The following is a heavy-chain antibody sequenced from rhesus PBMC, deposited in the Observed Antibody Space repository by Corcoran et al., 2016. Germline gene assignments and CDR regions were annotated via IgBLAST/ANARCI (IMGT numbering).Heavy chain of an antibody. CDR2: ITNEGGST. V-gene: IGHV3S5*01. CDR1: GFTFSSYA. D-gene: IGHD5-42*01. J-gene: IGHJ4*01. Sequence: EVQLVESGGGLVQPGGSLRLSCAASGFTFSSYAMTWVRQAPGKGLEWVSYITNEGGSTYSADSVKGRFTISRDNSKNTLSLQMNSLRAEDTAVYYCAKDRGIQWVEDFDYWGQGVLVTVSS. CDR3: AKDRGIQWVEDFDY.